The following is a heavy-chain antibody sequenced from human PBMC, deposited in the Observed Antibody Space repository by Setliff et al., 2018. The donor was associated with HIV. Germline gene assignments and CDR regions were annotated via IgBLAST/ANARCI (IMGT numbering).Heavy chain of an antibody. CDR2: INHNKSS. D-gene: IGHD6-19*01. CDR1: GESLSDYY. V-gene: IGHV4-34*01. CDR3: ARRGAVASPPPL. Sequence: SETLSLTCAVYGESLSDYYWSRIRQPPGKGLEWIGEINHNKSSDYNPSLKSRVTMSVDTAKNQLSLNLNSVTAADTAVYYCARRGAVASPPPLWGQGTLVTVSS. J-gene: IGHJ4*02.